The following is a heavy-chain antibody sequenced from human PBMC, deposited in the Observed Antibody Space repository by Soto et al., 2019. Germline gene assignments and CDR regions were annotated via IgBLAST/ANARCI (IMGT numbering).Heavy chain of an antibody. D-gene: IGHD6-19*01. CDR2: INPGGGST. CDR1: GYTFTNFF. V-gene: IGHV1-46*01. Sequence: QVQLVQSGAEVKGPGASVKISCKASGYTFTNFFIHWVRQAPGQGLEWMGIINPGGGSTDYAQKFTGRVTLTRDASTNTVHMQLSSLRSEDTAVYYCARDLASLVAVAGTCYFDYWGQGTLVTVSS. CDR3: ARDLASLVAVAGTCYFDY. J-gene: IGHJ4*02.